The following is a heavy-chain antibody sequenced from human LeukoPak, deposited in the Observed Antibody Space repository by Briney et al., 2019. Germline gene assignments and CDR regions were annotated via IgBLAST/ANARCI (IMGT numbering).Heavy chain of an antibody. CDR1: GYTFTNYG. Sequence: ASVKVSCKASGYTFTNYGISWVRQAPGQGLEWMGYIIAYNGNTNYAQNFQGRVTMTTDTSTSTAYMELRSLRSEDTAVYYCARDLVRGRRKWENNGMDVWGQGTRVAVSS. D-gene: IGHD1-26*01. CDR2: IIAYNGNT. V-gene: IGHV1-18*01. J-gene: IGHJ6*02. CDR3: ARDLVRGRRKWENNGMDV.